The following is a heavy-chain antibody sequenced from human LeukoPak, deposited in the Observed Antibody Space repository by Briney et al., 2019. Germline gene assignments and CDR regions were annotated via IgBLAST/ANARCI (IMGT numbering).Heavy chain of an antibody. V-gene: IGHV6-1*01. CDR2: TYYRSKWYN. CDR1: GDSVSSNSAA. J-gene: IGHJ5*02. CDR3: ARAPITMIESNWFDP. D-gene: IGHD3-22*01. Sequence: SQTLSLTCAISGDSVSSNSAAWNWIRQSPSRGLEWLGRTYYRSKWYNDYAVSVKSRITINPDTSKNQFSLQLNSVTPEDTAVYYRARAPITMIESNWFDPWGQGTLVTVSS.